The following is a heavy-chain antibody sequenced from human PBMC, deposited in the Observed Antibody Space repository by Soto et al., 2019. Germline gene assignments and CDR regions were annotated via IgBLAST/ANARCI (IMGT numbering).Heavy chain of an antibody. CDR1: GDSVSSNSAA. D-gene: IGHD3-22*01. Sequence: SQTLSLTCAISGDSVSSNSAAWNWIRQSPSRGLEWLGRTYYRSKWYNDYAVSVKSRITINPDTSKNQFSLQLNSVTPEDTAVYYCARVPGYYYDSSGYNKLYYYGMDVWGQGTTVTVS. J-gene: IGHJ6*02. CDR3: ARVPGYYYDSSGYNKLYYYGMDV. CDR2: TYYRSKWYN. V-gene: IGHV6-1*01.